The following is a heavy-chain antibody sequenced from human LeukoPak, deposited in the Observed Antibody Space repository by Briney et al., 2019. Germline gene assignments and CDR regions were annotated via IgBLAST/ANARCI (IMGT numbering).Heavy chain of an antibody. CDR2: INYSGST. CDR1: GGSISSSSYY. V-gene: IGHV4-39*01. J-gene: IGHJ4*02. Sequence: TSETLSLTCTVSGGSISSSSYYWGWIRQPPGKGLEWIGSINYSGSTYYNPSLKSRVTISVDTSKTQFSLKLSSVTAADTAVYYCARLSDYCVLGTLVIVSS. CDR3: ARLSDY.